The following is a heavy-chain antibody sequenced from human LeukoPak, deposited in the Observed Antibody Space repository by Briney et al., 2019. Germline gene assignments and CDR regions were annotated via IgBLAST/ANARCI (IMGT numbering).Heavy chain of an antibody. Sequence: PGGSLRLSCAVSGFTFSDTYMTWIRQAPGKGLESLSYISPSGTDISYADSVKGRFTISRDNSKNTLYLQMNSLRAEDTAVYYCARYGHFQDAFDMWGQGTMVIVSS. CDR3: ARYGHFQDAFDM. J-gene: IGHJ3*02. CDR1: GFTFSDTY. V-gene: IGHV3-11*04. CDR2: ISPSGTDI. D-gene: IGHD3-3*02.